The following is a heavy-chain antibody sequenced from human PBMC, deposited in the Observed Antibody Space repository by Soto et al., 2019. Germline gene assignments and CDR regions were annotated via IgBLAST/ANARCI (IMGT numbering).Heavy chain of an antibody. D-gene: IGHD2-8*01. Sequence: ETLSLTCAVYGGSFSGYYWSWIRQPPGKGLEWIGEINHSGSTNYNPSLKSRVTISVDTSKNQFSLKLSSVTAADTAVYYCARGRCTNGVCYTAYYYYGMDVWGQGTTVTVSS. CDR1: GGSFSGYY. J-gene: IGHJ6*02. CDR2: INHSGST. V-gene: IGHV4-34*01. CDR3: ARGRCTNGVCYTAYYYYGMDV.